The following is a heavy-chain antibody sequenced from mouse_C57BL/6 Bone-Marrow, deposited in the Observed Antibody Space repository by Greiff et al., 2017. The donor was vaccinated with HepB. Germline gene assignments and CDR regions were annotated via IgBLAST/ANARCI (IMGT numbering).Heavy chain of an antibody. D-gene: IGHD2-3*01. V-gene: IGHV1-55*01. CDR2: IYPGSGST. J-gene: IGHJ1*03. Sequence: VQLQQSGAELVKPGASVKMSCKASGYTFTSYWITWVKQRPGQGLEWIGDIYPGSGSTNYNEKFKSKATLTVDTSSSTAYMQLSSLTSEDSAVYYCARPPIYDGYPLYFDVWGTGTTVTVSS. CDR3: ARPPIYDGYPLYFDV. CDR1: GYTFTSYW.